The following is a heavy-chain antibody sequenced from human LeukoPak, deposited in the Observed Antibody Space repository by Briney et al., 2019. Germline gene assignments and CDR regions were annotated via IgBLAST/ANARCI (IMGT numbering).Heavy chain of an antibody. CDR2: INHSGST. J-gene: IGHJ5*02. CDR3: ACGYSSGWYGSDWFDP. D-gene: IGHD6-19*01. Sequence: SETLSLTCAVYGGSFSGYYWSWIRQPPGKGLEWIGEINHSGSTNYNPSLKSRVTISVDTSKNQFSLKLSSVTAADTAVYYCACGYSSGWYGSDWFDPWGQGTLVTVSS. CDR1: GGSFSGYY. V-gene: IGHV4-34*01.